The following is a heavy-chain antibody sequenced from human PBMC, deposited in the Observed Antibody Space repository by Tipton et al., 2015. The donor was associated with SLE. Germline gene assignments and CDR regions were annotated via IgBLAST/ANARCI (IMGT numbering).Heavy chain of an antibody. CDR3: ARAPPQLGFDY. Sequence: QSGPEVKKPGASVKVSCKASGYTFTSFDINWVRQATGQGLEWMGWMSPNSGNTAYAQKFQGRVTMTRDTSISTAYMELSSLRSEDTAVYYCARAPPQLGFDYWGQGTLVTVSS. V-gene: IGHV1-8*01. D-gene: IGHD5-24*01. CDR2: MSPNSGNT. J-gene: IGHJ4*02. CDR1: GYTFTSFD.